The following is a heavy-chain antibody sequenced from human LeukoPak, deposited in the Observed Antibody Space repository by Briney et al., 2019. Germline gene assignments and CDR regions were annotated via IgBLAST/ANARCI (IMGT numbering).Heavy chain of an antibody. D-gene: IGHD3-22*01. CDR2: IYYSGST. J-gene: IGHJ6*03. CDR3: ARAFYYDSSGYYSGYYYMDV. V-gene: IGHV4-39*07. Sequence: SETLSLTCTVSGGSISSSSYYWGWIRQPPGKGLEWIGSIYYSGSTYYNPSLKSRVTISVDTSKNQFSLKLSSVTAADTAVYYCARAFYYDSSGYYSGYYYMDVWGKGTTVTISS. CDR1: GGSISSSSYY.